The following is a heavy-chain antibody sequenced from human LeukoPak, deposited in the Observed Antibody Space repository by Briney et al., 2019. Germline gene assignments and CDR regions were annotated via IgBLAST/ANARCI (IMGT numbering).Heavy chain of an antibody. CDR2: INHSGST. D-gene: IGHD6-13*01. CDR3: ARGRGLAAAGTPIDY. Sequence: SETLSLTCAVYGGSFSGYYWSWIRQPPGKGLEWIGEINHSGSTNYNPSLKSRVTISVDTSKNQFSLKLSSVTAADTAVYYCARGRGLAAAGTPIDYWGQGTLVTVSS. CDR1: GGSFSGYY. J-gene: IGHJ4*02. V-gene: IGHV4-34*01.